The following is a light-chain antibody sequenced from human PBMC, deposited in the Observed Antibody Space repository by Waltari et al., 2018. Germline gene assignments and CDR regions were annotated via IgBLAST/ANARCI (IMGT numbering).Light chain of an antibody. J-gene: IGLJ2*01. V-gene: IGLV1-36*01. Sequence: QSALTQEASVSGAVGQKVTLSCSGDTNNVGSYAVGWYQQISHGAPKTVMFGNSLPSGIPDRFSGSKSGTTASLTISDLQPEDEADYYCSTWDYSLSVVVFGGGTKVSVL. CDR3: STWDYSLSVVV. CDR2: GNS. CDR1: TNNVGSYA.